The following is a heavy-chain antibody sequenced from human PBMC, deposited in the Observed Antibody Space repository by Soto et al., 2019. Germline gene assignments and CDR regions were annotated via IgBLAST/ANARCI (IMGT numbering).Heavy chain of an antibody. D-gene: IGHD1-26*01. CDR2: INSDGSST. CDR3: ARGGSLNWYFDL. CDR1: GFTFSSYW. Sequence: EVQLVESGGGLVQPGGSLRLSCAASGFTFSSYWMHWVRQAPGKGPVWVSRINSDGSSTSYADSVKGRFTSYRDNAKKTLYLQTNSLRDEDTAVSYCARGGSLNWYFDLWGRGTLVTVSS. J-gene: IGHJ2*01. V-gene: IGHV3-74*01.